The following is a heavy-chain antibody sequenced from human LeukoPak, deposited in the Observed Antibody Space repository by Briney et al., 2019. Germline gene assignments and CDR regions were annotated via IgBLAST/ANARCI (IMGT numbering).Heavy chain of an antibody. V-gene: IGHV4-4*07. CDR1: GGSMSNYY. D-gene: IGHD3-16*01. CDR3: ARANDYVGV. CDR2: IYAGGST. J-gene: IGHJ6*02. Sequence: SETLSLTYTVSGGSMSNYYWSWIRQPAGKELEWIGRIYAGGSTTYNPSLKSRVTMSVDTSNNQFSLSLSSVTAADTAVYYCARANDYVGVWGQGTTVTVSS.